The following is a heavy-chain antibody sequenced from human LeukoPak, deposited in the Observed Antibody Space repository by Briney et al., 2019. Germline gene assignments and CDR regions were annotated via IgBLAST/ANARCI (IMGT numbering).Heavy chain of an antibody. J-gene: IGHJ6*02. CDR3: ARGLQYEGMDV. CDR1: GFTFSSYS. Sequence: GGSLRLSCAASGFTFSSYSMNWVRQAPGKGLEWVSSISSSSSSYIYYADSVKGRFTISRDNAKNSLYLQMNSLRAEDTAVYYCARGLQYEGMDVWGQGTTVTVSS. V-gene: IGHV3-21*01. D-gene: IGHD2-8*01. CDR2: ISSSSSSYI.